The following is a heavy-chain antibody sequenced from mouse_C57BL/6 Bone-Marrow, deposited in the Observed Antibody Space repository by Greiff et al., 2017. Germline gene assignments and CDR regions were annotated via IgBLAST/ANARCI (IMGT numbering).Heavy chain of an antibody. J-gene: IGHJ4*01. V-gene: IGHV10-1*01. Sequence: GGGLVQPKGSLKLSCAASGFSFNTYAMNWVRQAPGKGLEWVARIRSKSNNYATYYADSVKDRFTISRDDSESMLYLQMNNLKTEDTAMYYCVRHYYGSYAMDYWGQGTSVTVSS. CDR2: IRSKSNNYAT. CDR1: GFSFNTYA. D-gene: IGHD1-1*01. CDR3: VRHYYGSYAMDY.